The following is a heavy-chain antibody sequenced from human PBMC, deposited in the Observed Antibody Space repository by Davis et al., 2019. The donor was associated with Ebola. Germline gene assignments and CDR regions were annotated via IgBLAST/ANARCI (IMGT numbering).Heavy chain of an antibody. CDR2: ISWDAGSI. CDR1: GFTFDDYA. V-gene: IGHV3-43D*04. Sequence: GESLKISCVVSGFTFDDYAMHWVRQVPGKGLEWVSYISWDAGSIYYVDSVKGRFTISRDNAKNSLYLQMNSLRAEDTAVYYCARTGAYYYYYMDVWGKGTTVTVSS. J-gene: IGHJ6*03. CDR3: ARTGAYYYYYMDV. D-gene: IGHD1-26*01.